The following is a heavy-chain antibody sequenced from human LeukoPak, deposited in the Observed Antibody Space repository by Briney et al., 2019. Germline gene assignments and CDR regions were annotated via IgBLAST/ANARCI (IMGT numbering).Heavy chain of an antibody. Sequence: GGSLRLSCAASGFTFSSYGMHWVRQAPGKGLKRVAVIWYDGSNKYYADSVKGRFTISRDNSKNTLYLQMNSLRAEDTAVYYCAKEGIAVAGTVLGLFDYWGQGTLVTVSS. CDR2: IWYDGSNK. J-gene: IGHJ4*02. V-gene: IGHV3-33*06. CDR3: AKEGIAVAGTVLGLFDY. D-gene: IGHD6-19*01. CDR1: GFTFSSYG.